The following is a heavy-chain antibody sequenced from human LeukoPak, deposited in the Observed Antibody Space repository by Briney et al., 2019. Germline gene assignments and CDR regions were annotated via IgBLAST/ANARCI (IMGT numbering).Heavy chain of an antibody. Sequence: SQTLSLTCAISGDSVSSDSAAWNWIGQSPSRGLEWLGRTYYRSKWYSDYALSVKGRITINPDTSKNQFSLQLNSVTPEDTAVYCCARTIAAGTIDYWGQGTLVTVSS. CDR3: ARTIAAGTIDY. CDR1: GDSVSSDSAA. D-gene: IGHD6-6*01. J-gene: IGHJ4*02. V-gene: IGHV6-1*01. CDR2: TYYRSKWYS.